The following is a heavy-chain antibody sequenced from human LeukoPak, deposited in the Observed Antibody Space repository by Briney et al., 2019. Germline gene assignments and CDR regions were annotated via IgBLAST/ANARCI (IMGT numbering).Heavy chain of an antibody. Sequence: GGSLRLSCAASGFTVSSNYMSWVRQAPGKGLEWVSVIYSGGSTYYADSVKGRFTISRDNSKNTLYLQMNSLRAEDTAVYYCARDSYSGSYIAFDIWGQGTMVTVSS. CDR2: IYSGGST. CDR3: ARDSYSGSYIAFDI. CDR1: GFTVSSNY. V-gene: IGHV3-53*01. D-gene: IGHD1-26*01. J-gene: IGHJ3*02.